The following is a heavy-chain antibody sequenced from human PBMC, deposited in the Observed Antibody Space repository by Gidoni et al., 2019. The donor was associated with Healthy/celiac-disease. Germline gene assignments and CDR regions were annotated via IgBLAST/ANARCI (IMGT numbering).Heavy chain of an antibody. Sequence: QLQLQESGPGLVKPSETLSLTCTVSGGSISSSSYYWGWIRQPPGKGLEWIGSIYYSGSTYYTPSLQSRVTISVDTSKNQFSLKLSSVTAADTAVYYCARILYYYDSSGGWYFDLWGRGTLVTVSS. CDR3: ARILYYYDSSGGWYFDL. CDR2: IYYSGST. J-gene: IGHJ2*01. D-gene: IGHD3-22*01. CDR1: GGSISSSSYY. V-gene: IGHV4-39*01.